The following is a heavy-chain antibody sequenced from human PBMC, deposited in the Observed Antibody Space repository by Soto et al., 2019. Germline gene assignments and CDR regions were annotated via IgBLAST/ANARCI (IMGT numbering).Heavy chain of an antibody. CDR1: GYTLTELS. J-gene: IGHJ4*02. CDR3: ATNGALEWLLPHY. CDR2: FDPEDGET. D-gene: IGHD3-3*01. V-gene: IGHV1-24*01. Sequence: ASVKVSCKVSGYTLTELSMHWVRQAPGKGLEWMGGFDPEDGETIYAQKFQGRVTMTEDTSTDTAYMELSSLRSADTAVYYCATNGALEWLLPHYWGQGTLVTVSS.